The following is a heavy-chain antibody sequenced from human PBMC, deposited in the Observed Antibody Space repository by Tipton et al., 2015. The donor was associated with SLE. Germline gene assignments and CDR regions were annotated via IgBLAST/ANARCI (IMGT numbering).Heavy chain of an antibody. Sequence: TLSLTCTVSGGSVSSSSKYWAWIRQPPGKGLEWIGSIYYTGTTTYYNSFLKSRVTMSVDTSKNQFSLKLTSVTAADTAIYYCATSRGLDAFDIWGQGTMVTVSS. CDR1: GGSVSSSSKY. J-gene: IGHJ3*02. CDR3: ATSRGLDAFDI. V-gene: IGHV4-39*07. CDR2: IYYTGTTT. D-gene: IGHD5-12*01.